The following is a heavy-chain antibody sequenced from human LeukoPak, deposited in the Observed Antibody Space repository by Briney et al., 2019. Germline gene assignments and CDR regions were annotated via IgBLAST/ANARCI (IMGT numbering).Heavy chain of an antibody. Sequence: ASVKVSCKASGYTFTSYGISWVRQAPGQGLEWMGWINIYNGNTNYVQNLQGRVTLTTDTSTSTAYMELRSLRSDDTAVYYCAREFPGLFPTAPRGYYFDYWGQGALVTVSS. CDR1: GYTFTSYG. D-gene: IGHD1-1*01. CDR2: INIYNGNT. CDR3: AREFPGLFPTAPRGYYFDY. V-gene: IGHV1-18*01. J-gene: IGHJ4*02.